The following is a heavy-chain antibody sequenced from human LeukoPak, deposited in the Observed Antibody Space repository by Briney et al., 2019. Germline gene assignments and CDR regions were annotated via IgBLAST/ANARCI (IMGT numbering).Heavy chain of an antibody. V-gene: IGHV3-7*01. D-gene: IGHD1-26*01. Sequence: GGSLRLSCAASGFTLRSYAMSWVRQAPGKGLEWVANMKQDGSETYYVDSVKGRFTISRDNAKNSLYLQMNSLRAEDTAVYYCARDKIVGATHFDYWGQGAVVTVSS. CDR1: GFTLRSYA. J-gene: IGHJ4*02. CDR2: MKQDGSET. CDR3: ARDKIVGATHFDY.